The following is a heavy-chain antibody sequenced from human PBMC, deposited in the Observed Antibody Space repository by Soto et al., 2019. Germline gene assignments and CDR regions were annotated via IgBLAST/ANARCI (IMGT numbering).Heavy chain of an antibody. D-gene: IGHD6-6*01. J-gene: IGHJ3*02. Sequence: SQTLSLTCAISGDSVSSNSAAWNWIRQSPSRGLEWLGRTYYRSKWYNDYAVSVKSRITINPDTSKNQFSLQLNSVTPEDTAVYYCARGGRAADRHGPYDAFDIWGQGTMVTVSS. CDR2: TYYRSKWYN. CDR1: GDSVSSNSAA. CDR3: ARGGRAADRHGPYDAFDI. V-gene: IGHV6-1*01.